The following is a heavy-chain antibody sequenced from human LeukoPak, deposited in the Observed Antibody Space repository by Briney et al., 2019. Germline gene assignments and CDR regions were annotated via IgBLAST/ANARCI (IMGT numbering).Heavy chain of an antibody. CDR1: GFTVSGNY. V-gene: IGHV3-66*01. J-gene: IGHJ3*02. D-gene: IGHD5-24*01. Sequence: GGSLRLSCAASGFTVSGNYMSWVRQAPGKGLEWVSIISSGGSTFYADSVKARVTISRDNSKNTLYLQMNSLRAEDTAVYYCARYRVGDAFDIWGQGTMVTVSS. CDR2: ISSGGST. CDR3: ARYRVGDAFDI.